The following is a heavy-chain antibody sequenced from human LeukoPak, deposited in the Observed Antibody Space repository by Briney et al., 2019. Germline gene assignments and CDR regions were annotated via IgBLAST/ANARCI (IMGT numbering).Heavy chain of an antibody. V-gene: IGHV4-34*01. Sequence: SETLSLTCAVYGGSFSGYYWSWIRQPPGKGLEWIGEINHSGSTNYNPSLKSRVTISVDTSKNQFSLKPSSVTAADTAVYYCARENYYDSSGSHPGGGPFDYWGQGTLVTVSS. CDR2: INHSGST. J-gene: IGHJ4*02. CDR1: GGSFSGYY. CDR3: ARENYYDSSGSHPGGGPFDY. D-gene: IGHD3-22*01.